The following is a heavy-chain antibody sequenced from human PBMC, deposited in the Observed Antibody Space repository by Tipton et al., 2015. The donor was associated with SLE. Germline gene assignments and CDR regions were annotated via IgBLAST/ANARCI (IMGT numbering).Heavy chain of an antibody. Sequence: LRLSCTVSGGSISTGNYYWSWIRQPAGKGLEWIGRIYTTGSTNYNPSLKSRVTISVDTSKNQFSLKLSSVTAADTAVYYCARAPLGGGNDYWGQGTLVTVSS. CDR2: IYTTGST. CDR1: GGSISTGNYY. D-gene: IGHD4-23*01. J-gene: IGHJ4*02. V-gene: IGHV4-61*02. CDR3: ARAPLGGGNDY.